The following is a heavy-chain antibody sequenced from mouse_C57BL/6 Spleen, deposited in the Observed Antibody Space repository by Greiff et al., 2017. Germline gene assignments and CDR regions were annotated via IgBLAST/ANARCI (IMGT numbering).Heavy chain of an antibody. CDR3: ARDRGGTVYYFDY. Sequence: DVHLVESGGGLVKPGGSLKLSCAASGFTFSSYAMSWVRQTPEKRLEWVATISDGGSYTYYPDNVKGRFTISRDNAKNNLYLQMSHLKSEDTAMYYCARDRGGTVYYFDYWGQGTTLTVSS. J-gene: IGHJ2*01. V-gene: IGHV5-4*01. CDR1: GFTFSSYA. CDR2: ISDGGSYT. D-gene: IGHD3-3*01.